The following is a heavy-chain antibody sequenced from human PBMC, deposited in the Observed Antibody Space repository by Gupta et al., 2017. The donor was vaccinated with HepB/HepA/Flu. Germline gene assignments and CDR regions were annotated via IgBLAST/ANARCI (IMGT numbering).Heavy chain of an antibody. CDR3: ARDKGTAWFSNDY. V-gene: IGHV3-21*01. J-gene: IGHJ4*02. CDR2: ISSTSTSI. Sequence: EVQLVESGRGLVKPGGPLRLSCAASGLTFDLHTMNWVRQGPGKGLEWVATISSTSTSIYYAASVRGRFAISRDNAKNSLYLQMKDLGPDDTAVYDCARDKGTAWFSNDYWGQGTLVTVSS. D-gene: IGHD6-19*01. CDR1: GLTFDLHT.